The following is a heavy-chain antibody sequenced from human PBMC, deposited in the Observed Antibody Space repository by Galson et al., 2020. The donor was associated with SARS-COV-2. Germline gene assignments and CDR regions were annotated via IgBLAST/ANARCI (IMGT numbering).Heavy chain of an antibody. CDR2: IKQDGSEK. J-gene: IGHJ6*02. CDR3: ATDSSSWYSDYYYGMDV. CDR1: GLTFSSYW. Sequence: GGSLRLSCAASGLTFSSYWMSWVRQAPGKGLEWVANIKQDGSEKYYVDSVKGRFTISRDNAKNSLYLQMNSLRAEDTAVYYCATDSSSWYSDYYYGMDVWGQGTTVTVSS. D-gene: IGHD6-13*01. V-gene: IGHV3-7*03.